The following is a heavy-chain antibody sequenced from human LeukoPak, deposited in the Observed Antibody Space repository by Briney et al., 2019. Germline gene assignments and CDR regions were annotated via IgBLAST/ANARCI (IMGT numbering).Heavy chain of an antibody. J-gene: IGHJ4*02. V-gene: IGHV3-7*01. CDR3: ARGGEVRGYFDY. CDR2: IKQDGSEK. CDR1: GFSFNTYS. D-gene: IGHD3-10*01. Sequence: GGSLRLSCTTSGFSFNTYSMSWVRQAPGKGLEWVANIKQDGSEKWYVDSVKGRFTISRDNAKNSLYLQMNSLRAEDTAVYYCARGGEVRGYFDYWGQGTLVTVSS.